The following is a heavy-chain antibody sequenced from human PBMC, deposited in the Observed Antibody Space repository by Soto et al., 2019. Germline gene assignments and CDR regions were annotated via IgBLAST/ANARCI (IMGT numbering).Heavy chain of an antibody. CDR2: MNPNSGNT. CDR3: ARAPALITIFGVVITTLGYYYGMDV. D-gene: IGHD3-3*01. J-gene: IGHJ6*02. CDR1: GYTFTSYD. Sequence: GAAVKVSCKASGYTFTSYDINWVRQATGQGLEWMGWMNPNSGNTGYAQKFQGRVTMTRNTSISTAYMVLSSLRSEDTAVYYCARAPALITIFGVVITTLGYYYGMDVWGQGTTVTVSS. V-gene: IGHV1-8*01.